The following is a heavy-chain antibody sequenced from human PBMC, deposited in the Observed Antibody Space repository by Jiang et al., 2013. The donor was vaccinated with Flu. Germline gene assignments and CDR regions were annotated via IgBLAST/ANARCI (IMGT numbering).Heavy chain of an antibody. CDR1: GYTFTSYA. V-gene: IGHV7-4-1*02. J-gene: IGHJ3*02. D-gene: IGHD3-10*01. Sequence: PGASVKVSCKASGYTFTSYAMNWVRQAPGQGLEWMGWINTNTGNPTYAQGFTGRFVFSLDTSVSTAYLQISSLKAEDTAVYYCARTAGSTMVRGADIWGQGTMVTVSS. CDR3: ARTAGSTMVRGADI. CDR2: INTNTGNP.